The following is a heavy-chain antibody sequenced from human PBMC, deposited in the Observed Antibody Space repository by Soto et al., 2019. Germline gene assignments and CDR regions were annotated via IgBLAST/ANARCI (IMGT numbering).Heavy chain of an antibody. CDR1: GFVFSMYS. V-gene: IGHV3-7*03. CDR2: IPQEGVDG. J-gene: IGHJ6*02. D-gene: IGHD2-21*02. Sequence: GGSLRLSCEVSGFVFSMYSMSWVRQTPGKGLEWVAKIPQEGVDGHYADSVRGRFTISRDNGKNSLYLQMNNLRADDTAVYYCARDHLILPAHDFFYGSDVWGRGATVTVSS. CDR3: ARDHLILPAHDFFYGSDV.